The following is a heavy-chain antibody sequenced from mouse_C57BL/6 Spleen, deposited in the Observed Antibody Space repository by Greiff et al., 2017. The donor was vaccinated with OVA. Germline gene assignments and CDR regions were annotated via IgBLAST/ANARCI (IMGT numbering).Heavy chain of an antibody. CDR2: IDPETGGT. Sequence: VKLMESGAELVRPGASVTLSCKASGYTFTDYEMHWVKQTPVHGLEWIGAIDPETGGTAYNQKFKGKAILTADKSSSTAYMELRSLTSEDSAVYYCTREGGSWYYFDYWGQGTTLTVSS. J-gene: IGHJ2*01. CDR3: TREGGSWYYFDY. V-gene: IGHV1-15*01. CDR1: GYTFTDYE.